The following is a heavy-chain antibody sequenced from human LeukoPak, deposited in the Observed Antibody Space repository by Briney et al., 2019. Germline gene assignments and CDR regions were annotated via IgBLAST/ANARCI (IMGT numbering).Heavy chain of an antibody. CDR3: ARDSGTTGEVKFDP. V-gene: IGHV4-34*01. J-gene: IGHJ5*02. Sequence: PSETLSLTCAVSGASFNDYYWTWIRQPPGKGPEWIGEISHSGSTNSNPSLRSRVTMSVDTSKNQFSLKLSSVTAADTAVYYCARDSGTTGEVKFDPWGQGTLVTVSS. CDR2: ISHSGST. CDR1: GASFNDYY. D-gene: IGHD3-10*01.